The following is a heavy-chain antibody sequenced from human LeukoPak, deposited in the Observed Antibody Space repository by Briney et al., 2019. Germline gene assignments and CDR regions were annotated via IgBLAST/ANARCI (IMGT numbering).Heavy chain of an antibody. Sequence: GGSLRLSCAASGFAFSDYSMNWVRQAPGKGLEWIANTRGSGSGMGSGSYYAGAVQGRFTISRDNAKNSLYLQINSLRAEDTAFYYCARDDNWGFDYWGQGALVTVSS. J-gene: IGHJ4*02. CDR2: TRGSGSGMGSGS. CDR1: GFAFSDYS. V-gene: IGHV3-21*05. D-gene: IGHD7-27*01. CDR3: ARDDNWGFDY.